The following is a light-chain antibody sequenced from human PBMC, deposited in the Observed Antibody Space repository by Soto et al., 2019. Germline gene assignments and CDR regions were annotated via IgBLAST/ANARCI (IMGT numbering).Light chain of an antibody. V-gene: IGKV1-27*01. CDR3: QKYNSAPPWT. CDR2: AAS. J-gene: IGKJ1*01. CDR1: QGISNH. Sequence: DIQMTQSPSSLSASVGDRVTITCRASQGISNHLAWYQQKPGKVPKLLIYAASTLQSGVPSRFSGSGSGTDFTLTISSPQPEDVATYYCQKYNSAPPWTFGQGTKVEIK.